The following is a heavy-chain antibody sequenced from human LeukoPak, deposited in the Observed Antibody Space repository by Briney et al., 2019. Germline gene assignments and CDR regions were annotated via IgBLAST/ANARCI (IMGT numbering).Heavy chain of an antibody. CDR2: ISAYNGNT. V-gene: IGHV1-18*01. CDR1: GGTFSSYA. Sequence: ASVKVSCKASGGTFSSYAISWVRQAPGQGLEWMGWISAYNGNTNYAQKLQGRVTMTTDTSTSTAYMELRSLRSDDTAVYYCARVHMAVAGTAAFDIWGQGTMVTVSS. J-gene: IGHJ3*02. D-gene: IGHD6-19*01. CDR3: ARVHMAVAGTAAFDI.